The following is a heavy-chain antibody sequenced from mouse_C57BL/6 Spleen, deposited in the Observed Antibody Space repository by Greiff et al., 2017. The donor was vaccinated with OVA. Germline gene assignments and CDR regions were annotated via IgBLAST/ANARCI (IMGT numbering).Heavy chain of an antibody. J-gene: IGHJ3*01. CDR2: ISGGGGNT. V-gene: IGHV5-9*01. D-gene: IGHD2-5*01. CDR3: ASPLYSKGEAWFAY. CDR1: GFTFSSYT. Sequence: DVKLVESGGGLVKPGGSLKLSCAASGFTFSSYTMSWVRQTPEKRLEWVATISGGGGNTYYPDSVKGRFTISRDNAKNTLYLQMSSLRSEDTALYYCASPLYSKGEAWFAYWGQGTLVTVSA.